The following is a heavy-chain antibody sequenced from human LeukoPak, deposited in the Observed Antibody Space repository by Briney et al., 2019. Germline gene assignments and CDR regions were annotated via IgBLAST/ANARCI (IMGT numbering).Heavy chain of an antibody. V-gene: IGHV3-48*03. J-gene: IGHJ4*02. CDR3: AREPTIPYFDY. CDR2: ISSSGTVI. Sequence: GGSLRLSCAASGFTFSTYEMNWVRQAPGKGLEWVSYISSSGTVIYYADSVKGRFTISRDNAKKSLYLQMNSLRAEDTAVYYCAREPTIPYFDYWGQGTLVTAPS. CDR1: GFTFSTYE.